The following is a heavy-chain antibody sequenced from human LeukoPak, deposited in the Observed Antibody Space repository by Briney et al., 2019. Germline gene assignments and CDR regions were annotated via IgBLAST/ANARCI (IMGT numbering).Heavy chain of an antibody. V-gene: IGHV4-59*01. CDR1: GGSISSYY. CDR3: ARDGKHGSLDY. CDR2: IYYSGST. J-gene: IGHJ4*02. D-gene: IGHD3-10*01. Sequence: KTSETLSLTCTVTGGSISSYYWTWIRQPPGKGLEWIGYIYYSGSTNYNPSLKSRVTISVDTSKNQFSLKLSSVTAADTAVYYCARDGKHGSLDYWGQGTLVTVSS.